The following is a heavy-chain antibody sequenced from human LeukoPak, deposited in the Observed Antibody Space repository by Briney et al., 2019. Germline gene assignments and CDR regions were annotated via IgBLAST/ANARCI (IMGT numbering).Heavy chain of an antibody. CDR3: ARGFVYDILAGFDP. J-gene: IGHJ5*02. D-gene: IGHD3-9*01. CDR2: ISSSGSTI. Sequence: PGGSLRLTCAASGFTFSDYYMSWIRQAPGKGLEWVSYISSSGSTIYYADSVKGRFTISRDNAKNSLYLQMNSLRAEDTAVYYCARGFVYDILAGFDPWGQGTLVTVSS. CDR1: GFTFSDYY. V-gene: IGHV3-11*01.